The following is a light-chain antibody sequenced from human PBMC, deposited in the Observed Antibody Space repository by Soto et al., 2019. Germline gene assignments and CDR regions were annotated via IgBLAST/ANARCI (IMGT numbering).Light chain of an antibody. CDR2: YNN. CDR3: AAWDASLSARV. V-gene: IGLV1-47*02. J-gene: IGLJ1*01. CDR1: DSNIGSNS. Sequence: QSVLTQPPSASGTAGQVVTISCSGGDSNIGSNSVYWYQHLPRMAPKLLIYYNNQRPSGVPDRFSGSRSGTSASLAIVGLRSEDEAVYYCAAWDASLSARVFGNGTKVTVL.